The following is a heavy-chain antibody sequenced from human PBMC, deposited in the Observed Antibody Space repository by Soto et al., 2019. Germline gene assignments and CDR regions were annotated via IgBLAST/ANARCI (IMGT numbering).Heavy chain of an antibody. CDR2: ILPVFRTP. J-gene: IGHJ6*02. D-gene: IGHD3-10*01. Sequence: QMHLVQSGPEVRKPGSSVKVSCKASGGTFGDSGIDWLRQSPGHGLEWMGGILPVFRTPRNAQKFEGRVSLTVDEGTNTAFMELNSLRPEDTAESYCERDDGEGGMDVLGQGTKV. CDR1: GGTFGDSG. CDR3: ERDDGEGGMDV. V-gene: IGHV1-69*01.